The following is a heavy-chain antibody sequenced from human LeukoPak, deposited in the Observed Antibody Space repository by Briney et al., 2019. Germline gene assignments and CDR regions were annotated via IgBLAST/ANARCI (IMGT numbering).Heavy chain of an antibody. Sequence: AGSLRLSCAASGFTFSSYAMHWVRQAPGKGLEWVAVISYDGSNKYYADSVKGRFTISRDNSKNTLYLQMNSLRAEDTAVYYCASLEIVVMVAVPFESNWFDPWGQGTLVTVSS. J-gene: IGHJ5*02. CDR3: ASLEIVVMVAVPFESNWFDP. CDR2: ISYDGSNK. D-gene: IGHD2-15*01. V-gene: IGHV3-30-3*01. CDR1: GFTFSSYA.